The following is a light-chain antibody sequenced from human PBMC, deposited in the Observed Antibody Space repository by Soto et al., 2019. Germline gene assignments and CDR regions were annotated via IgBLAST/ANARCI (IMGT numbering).Light chain of an antibody. V-gene: IGLV2-23*02. CDR2: EVS. CDR1: SSDVGSYNL. Sequence: QSVLTQPASVSGSPGQSITISCTGTSSDVGSYNLVSWYQQHPGKAPKLMIYEVSKRPSGVSNRFSGSKSGNTASLTISGLQAEDVADYYCCSYAGSRTLYVFGTGTKVTVL. CDR3: CSYAGSRTLYV. J-gene: IGLJ1*01.